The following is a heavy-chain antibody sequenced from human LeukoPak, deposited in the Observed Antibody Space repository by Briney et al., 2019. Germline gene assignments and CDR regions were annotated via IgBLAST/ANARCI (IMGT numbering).Heavy chain of an antibody. J-gene: IGHJ4*02. V-gene: IGHV3-74*01. CDR3: AKQLGYCSDGSCYFPY. CDR1: GSSW. D-gene: IGHD2-15*01. CDR2: INSDGSWT. Sequence: GGSLRLSCAASGSSWMHWVRQAPGKGLVWVSHINSDGSWTSYADSVKGRFTISKDNAKNTVYLQMNSLRAEDTAVYYCAKQLGYCSDGSCYFPYWGQGTLVTVSS.